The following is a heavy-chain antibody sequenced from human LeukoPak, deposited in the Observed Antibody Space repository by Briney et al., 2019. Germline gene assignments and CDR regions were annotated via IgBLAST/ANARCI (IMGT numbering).Heavy chain of an antibody. CDR3: AKATSSGWGYAFDV. Sequence: GGSLRLSCAGSGFTFHDYTMHWVRQPPGKGLEWVSLIRWDGGEIHYADSLKGRFTISRDNSKNSLFLQMNSLGIEDTASYYCAKATSSGWGYAFDVWGRGTMVTVSA. J-gene: IGHJ3*01. D-gene: IGHD6-19*01. V-gene: IGHV3-43*01. CDR1: GFTFHDYT. CDR2: IRWDGGEI.